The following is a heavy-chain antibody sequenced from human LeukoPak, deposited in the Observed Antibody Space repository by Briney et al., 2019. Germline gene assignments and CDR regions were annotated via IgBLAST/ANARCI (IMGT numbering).Heavy chain of an antibody. J-gene: IGHJ6*04. CDR2: ISSDGGKK. CDR3: AELGITMIGGV. V-gene: IGHV3-33*03. CDR1: GFSFSSHD. Sequence: PGGSLRLSCAASGFSFSSHDMHWVRQAPGKGLEWVSFISSDGGKKDYADSVKGRFTISRDNAKNSLYLQMNSLRAEDTAVYYCAELGITMIGGVWGKGTTVTISS. D-gene: IGHD3-10*02.